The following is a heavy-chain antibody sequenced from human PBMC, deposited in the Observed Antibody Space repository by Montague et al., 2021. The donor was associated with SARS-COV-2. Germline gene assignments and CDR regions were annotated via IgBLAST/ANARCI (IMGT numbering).Heavy chain of an antibody. D-gene: IGHD3-9*01. CDR3: AKEGDYDILTGYYPNRRYFDY. Sequence: SLRLSCAASGFTFSSYAMSWVRQAPGKGLEWVSAISGSGGSTYYADSVKGRFTISRDNSKNTLYLQMNSLRAEDTAVYYCAKEGDYDILTGYYPNRRYFDYWGQGTLVTVSP. CDR1: GFTFSSYA. V-gene: IGHV3-23*01. J-gene: IGHJ4*02. CDR2: ISGSGGST.